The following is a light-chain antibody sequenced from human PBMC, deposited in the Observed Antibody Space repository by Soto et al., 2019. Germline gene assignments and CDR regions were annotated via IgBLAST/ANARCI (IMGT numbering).Light chain of an antibody. J-gene: IGKJ4*01. CDR3: QQYNNWPLT. CDR1: QSVGSN. Sequence: EIVMTQSPATLSVSPGERATLSCRASQSVGSNLVWSQQKLAQPPRFLIYCASTRAIGIPARFIGSGSGTDFPLTISNLQSEEFAVYYFQQYNNWPLTFGGGTKGEIK. CDR2: CAS. V-gene: IGKV3-15*01.